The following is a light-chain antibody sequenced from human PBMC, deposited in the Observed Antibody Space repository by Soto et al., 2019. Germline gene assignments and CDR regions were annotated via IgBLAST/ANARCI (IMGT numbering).Light chain of an antibody. V-gene: IGKV3-15*01. CDR1: QSVDIN. CDR3: QQYRNWPRT. Sequence: EIVLTQSPATLSVSPGERATLSCRASQSVDINLAWYQQKPGQAPRLLIYGASTRATDMPGRFSGRGSGTEFTLTINSLQSEDFAVYYCQQYRNWPRTFGQGTRLEIK. CDR2: GAS. J-gene: IGKJ5*01.